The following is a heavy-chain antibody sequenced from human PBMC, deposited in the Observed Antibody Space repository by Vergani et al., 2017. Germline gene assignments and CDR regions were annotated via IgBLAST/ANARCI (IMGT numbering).Heavy chain of an antibody. Sequence: QVQLVQSGAEVKKPGASVKVSCKASGYTFTGYYMHWVRQAPGQGLEWMGWINPNSGGTNYAQKFQGRVTMTRDTSISTAYMELSSLRSEDTAVYYCATMAGYSSGWDDYWGQGTLVTVSS. CDR1: GYTFTGYY. V-gene: IGHV1-2*02. D-gene: IGHD6-19*01. CDR2: INPNSGGT. J-gene: IGHJ4*02. CDR3: ATMAGYSSGWDDY.